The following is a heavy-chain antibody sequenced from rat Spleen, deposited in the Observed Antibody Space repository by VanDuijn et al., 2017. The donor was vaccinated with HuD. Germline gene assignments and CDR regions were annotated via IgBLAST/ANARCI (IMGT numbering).Heavy chain of an antibody. Sequence: QLPESGPGLVKPSHSLSLTCSVTAYSITSTYRWTWIRKFPGHKLEWMGCINSAGSTNFNPSLKSRISITKDTSKNQFFLHLNSVTTEDTATYYCARGPAPDYWGQGVMVTVSS. CDR3: ARGPAPDY. V-gene: IGHV3-3*01. D-gene: IGHD3-1*01. J-gene: IGHJ2*01. CDR2: INSAGST. CDR1: AYSITSTYR.